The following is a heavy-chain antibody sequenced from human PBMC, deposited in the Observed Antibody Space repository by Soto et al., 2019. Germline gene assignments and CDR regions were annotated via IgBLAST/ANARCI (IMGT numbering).Heavy chain of an antibody. Sequence: QVQLIQSGAEVKKPGASVKVSCKASGYAFSNYAIHWVRQAPGQSLEWMGWVNAGNGNRKYSQKFQGRVTVTRDTSVSTVYMELSSLRSEDTAVYYCARDDFDSSGFDFWGQGTLVTVSS. J-gene: IGHJ4*02. CDR2: VNAGNGNR. D-gene: IGHD3-22*01. CDR3: ARDDFDSSGFDF. V-gene: IGHV1-3*01. CDR1: GYAFSNYA.